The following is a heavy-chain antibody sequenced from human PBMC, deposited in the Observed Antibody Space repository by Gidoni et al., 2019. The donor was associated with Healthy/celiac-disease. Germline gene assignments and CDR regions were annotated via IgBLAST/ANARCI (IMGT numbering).Heavy chain of an antibody. V-gene: IGHV3-23*01. D-gene: IGHD4-17*01. CDR1: GFTFSSYA. CDR2: SSGSDGGT. CDR3: AKVYGDYLFSAFDI. Sequence: EVQLLESGGGLVQPGGSLRLSCAASGFTFSSYAMSWVRQAPGKGLKWVSTSSGSDGGTYYADSVKGRFTISRDNSKNTLYLQMNSLRAEDTAVYYCAKVYGDYLFSAFDIWGQGTMVTVSS. J-gene: IGHJ3*02.